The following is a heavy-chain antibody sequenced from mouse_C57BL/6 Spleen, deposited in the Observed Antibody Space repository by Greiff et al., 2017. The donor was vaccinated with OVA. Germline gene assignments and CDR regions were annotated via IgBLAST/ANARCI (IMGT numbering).Heavy chain of an antibody. D-gene: IGHD3-1*01. CDR1: GYTFTSYW. CDR3: ARGLLSRPLDY. Sequence: QVQLQQPGAELVKPGASVKLSCKASGYTFTSYWMQWVKQRPGQGLEWIGEIDPSDNYTNFNQKFKGKATLTVDTSSSTAYMQLSSLTSEDSAVYYCARGLLSRPLDYWGQGTTLTVSS. J-gene: IGHJ2*01. V-gene: IGHV1-50*01. CDR2: IDPSDNYT.